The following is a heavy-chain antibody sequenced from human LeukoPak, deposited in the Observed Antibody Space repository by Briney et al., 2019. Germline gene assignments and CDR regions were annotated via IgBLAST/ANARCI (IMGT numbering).Heavy chain of an antibody. J-gene: IGHJ4*02. CDR3: ARVSYDSSGYYYFFDY. CDR2: IIPIFGTA. Sequence: SVKVSCKASGYTFTGYYMHWVRQAPGQGLEWMGGIIPIFGTANYAQKFQGRVTITADKSTSTAYMELSSLRSEDTAVYYCARVSYDSSGYYYFFDYWGQGTLVTVSS. D-gene: IGHD3-22*01. CDR1: GYTFTGYY. V-gene: IGHV1-69*06.